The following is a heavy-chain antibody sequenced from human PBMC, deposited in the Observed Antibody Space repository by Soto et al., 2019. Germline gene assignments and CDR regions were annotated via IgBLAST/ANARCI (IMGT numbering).Heavy chain of an antibody. J-gene: IGHJ4*02. CDR1: GFTFSSYG. CDR3: AKDLGWELHQPFDY. CDR2: ISYDGSNK. V-gene: IGHV3-30*18. Sequence: QVQLVESGGGVVQPGRSLRLSCVVSGFTFSSYGIHWVRQAPGKGLEWVAVISYDGSNKYYADSVKGRFTISRDNSKNTLYLQMYSLRAEDTAVYYCAKDLGWELHQPFDYWGQGTLVTVSS. D-gene: IGHD1-26*01.